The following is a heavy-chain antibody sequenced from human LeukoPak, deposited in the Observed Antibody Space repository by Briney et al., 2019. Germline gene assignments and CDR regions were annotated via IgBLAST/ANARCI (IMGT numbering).Heavy chain of an antibody. J-gene: IGHJ3*02. V-gene: IGHV3-53*01. D-gene: IGHD3-22*01. CDR1: GFTVSSNY. Sequence: GGSLRLSCAASGFTVSSNYMSWVRQAPGKGLEWVSVIYSGGSTYYADSVKGRFTISTDNSKNTLYLKMNSLRAEATAVYYCASNLLSSRIVVATAGAFDIWGQGTMVTVSS. CDR3: ASNLLSSRIVVATAGAFDI. CDR2: IYSGGST.